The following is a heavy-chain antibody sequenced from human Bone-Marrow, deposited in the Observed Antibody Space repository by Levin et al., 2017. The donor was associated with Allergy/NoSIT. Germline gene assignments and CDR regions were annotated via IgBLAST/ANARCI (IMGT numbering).Heavy chain of an antibody. CDR2: ISGYNGHI. D-gene: IGHD7-27*01. CDR3: ARNWGEGNAFDI. CDR1: GYTFKSYG. J-gene: IGHJ3*02. Sequence: ASVKVSCKGSGYTFKSYGLGWVRQAPGQGLEWMGWISGYNGHINYSQNFQGRITVTIDTSTNTAYMESKSLTSDDTATYYCARNWGEGNAFDIWGQGTVVTVFS. V-gene: IGHV1-18*01.